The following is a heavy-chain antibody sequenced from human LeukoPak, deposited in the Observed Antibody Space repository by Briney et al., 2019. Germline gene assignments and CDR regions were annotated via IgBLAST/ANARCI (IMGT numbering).Heavy chain of an antibody. CDR3: TTDGTIVVVPAAKGGDAFDF. Sequence: GGSLRLSCAASGFTFSNAWMSWVRQAPGKGLEWVGRIKSKTDGGTTDYAAPVKGRFTISRDDSKNTLYLQMNSLKTEDTAVYYCTTDGTIVVVPAAKGGDAFDFWGQGTMVTVSS. CDR1: GFTFSNAW. V-gene: IGHV3-15*01. D-gene: IGHD2-2*01. J-gene: IGHJ3*01. CDR2: IKSKTDGGTT.